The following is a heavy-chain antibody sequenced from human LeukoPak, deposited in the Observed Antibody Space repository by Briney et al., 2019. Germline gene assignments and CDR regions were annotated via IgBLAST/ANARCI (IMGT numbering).Heavy chain of an antibody. CDR3: AKGRGYCTGGSCYSDY. D-gene: IGHD2-15*01. V-gene: IGHV3-48*01. J-gene: IGHJ4*02. Sequence: QPGGSLRLSCAASGFTFSSYSMNWVRQAPGKGLEWVSYISSTGSVIYYADSVRGRFTISRDNSKNTLYLQMNSLRVEDTAIYYCAKGRGYCTGGSCYSDYRGQGTLVTVSS. CDR1: GFTFSSYS. CDR2: ISSTGSVI.